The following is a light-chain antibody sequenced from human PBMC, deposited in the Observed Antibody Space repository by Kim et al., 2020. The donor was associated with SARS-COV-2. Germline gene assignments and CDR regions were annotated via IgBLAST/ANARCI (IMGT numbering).Light chain of an antibody. V-gene: IGLV2-23*02. CDR2: EVS. CDR3: CSCAGSSTVV. Sequence: GQSITISCTGTSSDGGSYNLVSWYQQHPGKAPKLMIYEVSKRPSGVSNRFSGSKSGNTASLTISGLQAEDEADYYCCSCAGSSTVVFGGGTQLTVL. J-gene: IGLJ2*01. CDR1: SSDGGSYNL.